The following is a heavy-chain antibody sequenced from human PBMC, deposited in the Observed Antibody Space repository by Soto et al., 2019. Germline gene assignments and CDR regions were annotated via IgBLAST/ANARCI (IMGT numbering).Heavy chain of an antibody. CDR2: INAHSGGT. D-gene: IGHD5-12*01. Sequence: ASVKVSCKAAGFSFTGYYIHWLRQDPGQGLEWMGWINAHSGGTEYAQKLQGRVTLTRDTSIATAYLTLTSLTSDDTALYYCAKDFTRQRDYWLDPWGPGTPVTVYS. V-gene: IGHV1-2*02. CDR3: AKDFTRQRDYWLDP. CDR1: GFSFTGYY. J-gene: IGHJ5*02.